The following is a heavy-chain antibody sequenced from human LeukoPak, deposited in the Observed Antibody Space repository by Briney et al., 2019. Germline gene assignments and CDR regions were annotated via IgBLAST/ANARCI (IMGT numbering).Heavy chain of an antibody. CDR3: ARNARFLHYYGMDV. CDR2: IYSGGST. J-gene: IGHJ6*02. D-gene: IGHD3-3*01. Sequence: GGSLRLSCAASGFTVSSNYMSWVRQAPGKGLEWVSVIYSGGSTYYGDSVKGRFTISRDNSKNTLYLQMNSLRAEDTAVYYWARNARFLHYYGMDVWGQGTTVTVSS. CDR1: GFTVSSNY. V-gene: IGHV3-66*01.